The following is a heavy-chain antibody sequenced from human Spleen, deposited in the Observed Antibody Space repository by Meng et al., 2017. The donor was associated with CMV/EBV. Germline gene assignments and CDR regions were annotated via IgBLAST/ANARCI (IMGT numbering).Heavy chain of an antibody. CDR2: ISAYNGNT. V-gene: IGHV1-18*04. CDR3: ARFSGSSHYYDSSGHDY. Sequence: ASVKVSCKASGYTFTSYGISWVRQAPGQGLEWMGWISAYNGNTNYAQKLQGRVTMTTDTSTSTAYMELRSLRSDDTAVYYCARFSGSSHYYDSSGHDYWGQGTLVTVSS. CDR1: GYTFTSYG. D-gene: IGHD3-22*01. J-gene: IGHJ4*02.